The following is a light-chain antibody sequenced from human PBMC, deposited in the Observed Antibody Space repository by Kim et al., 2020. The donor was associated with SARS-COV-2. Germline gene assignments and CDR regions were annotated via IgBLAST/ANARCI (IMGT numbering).Light chain of an antibody. J-gene: IGKJ2*01. CDR1: QSVKNNY. V-gene: IGKV3-20*01. Sequence: EIVLTQSPGTLSLSPGERATLSCRASQSVKNNYLAWYQQKPGQAPRLLIYDASSRATGIPDRFSGSGSGTDFTLTISRLEPEDFAVYHCHQYGNTPRTFGQGTKLAI. CDR3: HQYGNTPRT. CDR2: DAS.